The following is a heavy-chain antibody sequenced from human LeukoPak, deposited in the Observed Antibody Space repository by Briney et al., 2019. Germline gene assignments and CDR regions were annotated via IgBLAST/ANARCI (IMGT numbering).Heavy chain of an antibody. V-gene: IGHV1-69*13. J-gene: IGHJ4*02. Sequence: SVKVSCKASGYTFSSYDINWVRQAPGQGLEWMGGIIPFVGPAKYAQSFQGRVTITADESTSTAYMELSSLTSEDTAMYFCARVLRYASPYFDIWGQGTLVTVSS. CDR2: IIPFVGPA. D-gene: IGHD4-17*01. CDR1: GYTFSSYD. CDR3: ARVLRYASPYFDI.